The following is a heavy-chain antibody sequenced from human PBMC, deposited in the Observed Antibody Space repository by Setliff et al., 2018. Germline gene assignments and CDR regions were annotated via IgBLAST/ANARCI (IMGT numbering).Heavy chain of an antibody. J-gene: IGHJ4*02. Sequence: PGGSLRLSCVASGFTFSNYAMHWVRQAPGKGLEWVAVITYDGSNENYADSVQGRFIISRDNSKNTLYLQMNSLRAEDTAVYYCARDDCSGGSCRNSASGPKYYFDYWGQGTLVTVSS. CDR2: ITYDGSNE. D-gene: IGHD2-15*01. V-gene: IGHV3-30*07. CDR1: GFTFSNYA. CDR3: ARDDCSGGSCRNSASGPKYYFDY.